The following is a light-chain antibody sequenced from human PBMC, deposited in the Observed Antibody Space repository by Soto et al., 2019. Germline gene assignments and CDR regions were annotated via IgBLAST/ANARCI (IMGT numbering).Light chain of an antibody. CDR1: SSDDGGYKY. Sequence: QSALTQPASVSGSPGQSLTISCTGTSSDDGGYKYVSWYQQHPGKAPKLMIYDVSNRPSGVSNRFSGSKSGNTASLTISGLQAEDEADYYCSSYTPTSTHVIFGGGTKVTVL. V-gene: IGLV2-14*03. CDR3: SSYTPTSTHVI. CDR2: DVS. J-gene: IGLJ2*01.